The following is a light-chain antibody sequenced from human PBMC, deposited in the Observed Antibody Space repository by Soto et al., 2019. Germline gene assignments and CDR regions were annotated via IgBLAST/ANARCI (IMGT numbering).Light chain of an antibody. V-gene: IGKV1-5*03. CDR3: QQYNTFPYS. CDR1: QTISNW. J-gene: IGKJ2*03. Sequence: DILMTQSPSTLSASVGDRVTMTCRASQTISNWLAWYQQKPGQAPKVLIYKASILHSGAPSRFSGNGSGTEFTLTISSLQPEDFATYSCQQYNTFPYSFGQGTKLEIK. CDR2: KAS.